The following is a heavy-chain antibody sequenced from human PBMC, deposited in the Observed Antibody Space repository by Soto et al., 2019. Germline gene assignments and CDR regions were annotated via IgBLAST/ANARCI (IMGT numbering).Heavy chain of an antibody. CDR2: IYYSGST. D-gene: IGHD2-2*01. J-gene: IGHJ6*02. CDR1: GSSISSSSYS. V-gene: IGHV4-39*01. CDR3: GRQPGHCGSTTCFGYYSVDV. Sequence: SETLYLTCSVSGSSISSSSYSWGWIRQPPGKGLEWIGTIYYSGSTHYNPSLEGRVAISADTPNNQLSLRLSSVTAADTAVYYCGRQPGHCGSTTCFGYYSVDVWGQGTTVT.